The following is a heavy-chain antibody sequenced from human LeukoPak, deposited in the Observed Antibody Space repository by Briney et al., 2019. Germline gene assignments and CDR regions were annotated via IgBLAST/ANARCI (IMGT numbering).Heavy chain of an antibody. J-gene: IGHJ4*02. CDR1: GFTFSSYS. V-gene: IGHV3-30*02. CDR3: AKGFEMATITYFDY. Sequence: PGGSLRLSCAASGFTFSSYSMNWVRQAPGKGLEWVAFIRYDGSNKYYADSVKGRFTISRDNSKNTLYLQMNSLRAEDTAVYYCAKGFEMATITYFDYWGQGTLVTVSS. CDR2: IRYDGSNK. D-gene: IGHD5-24*01.